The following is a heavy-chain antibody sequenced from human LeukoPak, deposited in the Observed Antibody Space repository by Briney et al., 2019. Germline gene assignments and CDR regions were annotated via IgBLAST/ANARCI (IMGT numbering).Heavy chain of an antibody. CDR1: GGSISSYY. CDR3: ARDPGYSSSNWFDP. Sequence: SETLSLTCTVSGGSISSYYWSWIRQPPGKGLEWIGYIYYSGSTNYNPSLKSRVTISVDTSKNQFSLKLKSVTAADTAVYYCARDPGYSSSNWFDPWGQGTLVTVSS. J-gene: IGHJ5*02. D-gene: IGHD6-6*01. V-gene: IGHV4-59*01. CDR2: IYYSGST.